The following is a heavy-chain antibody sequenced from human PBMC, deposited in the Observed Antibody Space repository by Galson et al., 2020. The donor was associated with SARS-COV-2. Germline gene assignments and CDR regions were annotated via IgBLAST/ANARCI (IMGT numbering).Heavy chain of an antibody. Sequence: GESLKISCVASGFTLRNYGMHWVRQAPGKGLEWVAFNSYEGNIKYYVESVKGRFTISRDNSKNTLFLQMNSLKADDTAVYYCAKGATDFDYWGQGTLVTVSS. V-gene: IGHV3-30*18. J-gene: IGHJ4*02. CDR2: NSYEGNIK. CDR1: GFTLRNYG. CDR3: AKGATDFDY.